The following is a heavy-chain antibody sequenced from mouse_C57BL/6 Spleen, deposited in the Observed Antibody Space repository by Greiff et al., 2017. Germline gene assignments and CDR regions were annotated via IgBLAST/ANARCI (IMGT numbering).Heavy chain of an antibody. D-gene: IGHD2-1*01. V-gene: IGHV1-64*01. J-gene: IGHJ3*01. CDR2: IHPNSGST. Sequence: QVQLQQPGAELVKPGASVKLSCKASGYTFTSYWMHWVKQRPGQGLEWIGMIHPNSGSTNYNEKFKSKATLTVDKSSSTAYMQLSSLTSEDSAVYYCARDEDYGNYGAYWGQGTLVTVSA. CDR1: GYTFTSYW. CDR3: ARDEDYGNYGAY.